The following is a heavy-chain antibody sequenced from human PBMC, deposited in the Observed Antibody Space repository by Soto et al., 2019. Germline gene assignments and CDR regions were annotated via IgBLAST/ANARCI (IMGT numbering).Heavy chain of an antibody. CDR2: MSYDGSDK. J-gene: IGHJ4*02. D-gene: IGHD3-10*01. CDR1: AFTFSNYT. CDR3: AGRSGSSDY. V-gene: IGHV3-30*04. Sequence: QVQLVESGGGVVQPGKSLRLSCAASAFTFSNYTMHWVRQAPGKGLEWVALMSYDGSDKYYADAVKGRFTISRDNSKNTLYLKMDSLRVEDTALYYCAGRSGSSDYWGRGTLVTVSS.